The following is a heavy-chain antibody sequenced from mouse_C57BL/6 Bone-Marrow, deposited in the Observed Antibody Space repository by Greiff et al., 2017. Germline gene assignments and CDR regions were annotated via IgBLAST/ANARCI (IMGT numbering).Heavy chain of an antibody. Sequence: EVHLVESGGGLVKPGGSLKLSCAASGFTFSDYGMHWVRQAPEKGLEWVAYISSGSGTIYYADTVKGRFTISRDNATNTLFLQMTSLRSEDTAMYYCARGCTFDYWGQGTTLTVSS. V-gene: IGHV5-17*01. CDR2: ISSGSGTI. CDR3: ARGCTFDY. CDR1: GFTFSDYG. J-gene: IGHJ2*01.